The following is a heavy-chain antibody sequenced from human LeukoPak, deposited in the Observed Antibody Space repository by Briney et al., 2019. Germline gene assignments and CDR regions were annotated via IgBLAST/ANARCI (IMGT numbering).Heavy chain of an antibody. D-gene: IGHD2-21*02. CDR1: GGSFSGYY. CDR2: INHSGST. CDR3: ARGLSAIVH. J-gene: IGHJ4*02. Sequence: SETLSLTCAVYGGSFSGYYWSWIRQPPGKGLEWIGEINHSGSTNYNPSLKSRVTISVDTSKDQFSLKLRSVTAADTAVYYCARGLSAIVHWGQGTLVTVSS. V-gene: IGHV4-34*01.